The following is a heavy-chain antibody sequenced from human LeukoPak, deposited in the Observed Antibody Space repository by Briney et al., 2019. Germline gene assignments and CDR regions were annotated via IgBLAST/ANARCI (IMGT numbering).Heavy chain of an antibody. CDR1: GYTFGGYY. Sequence: ASVKVSCKASGYTFGGYYVHWVRQAPGKGLEWMGGFDPEDGETIYAQNFQGRVSMTEDTSTDTAYMALRSLRSEDTAVYYCATQATGYFYHWGQGTLVTVSS. V-gene: IGHV1-24*01. CDR3: ATQATGYFYH. CDR2: FDPEDGET. J-gene: IGHJ4*02.